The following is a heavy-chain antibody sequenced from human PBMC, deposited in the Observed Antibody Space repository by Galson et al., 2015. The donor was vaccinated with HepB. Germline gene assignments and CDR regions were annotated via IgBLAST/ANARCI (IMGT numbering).Heavy chain of an antibody. Sequence: SLRLSCAASRFTFSSSLMTWVRQAPGKGLEWVSVITEGGSSTVHYVDSVKGRFTISRDNAKNSLYLQMNSLRAEDTAVYYCAKGVPSGITATLFDLWGQGTLVTVSS. CDR3: AKGVPSGITATLFDL. J-gene: IGHJ4*02. D-gene: IGHD6-25*01. V-gene: IGHV3-23*01. CDR2: ITEGGSSTV. CDR1: RFTFSSSL.